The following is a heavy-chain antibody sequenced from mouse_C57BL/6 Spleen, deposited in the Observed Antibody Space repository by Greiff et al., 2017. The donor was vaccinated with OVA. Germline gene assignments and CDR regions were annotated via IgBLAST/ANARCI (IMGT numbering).Heavy chain of an antibody. CDR3: ARGTGYLYAMDY. CDR2: ISYDGSN. D-gene: IGHD3-2*02. CDR1: GYSITSGYY. V-gene: IGHV3-6*01. J-gene: IGHJ4*01. Sequence: EVQLVESGPGLVKPSQSLSLTCSVTGYSITSGYYWNWIRQFPGNKLEWMGYISYDGSNNYNPSLKNRISITRDTSKNQFFLKLNSVTTEDTATYYCARGTGYLYAMDYWGQGTSVTVSS.